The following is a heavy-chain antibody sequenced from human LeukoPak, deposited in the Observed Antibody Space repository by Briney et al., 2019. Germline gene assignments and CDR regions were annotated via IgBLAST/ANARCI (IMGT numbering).Heavy chain of an antibody. D-gene: IGHD3-16*01. J-gene: IGHJ3*02. CDR3: AGDRGDDYIPGGAFDI. CDR2: LYSGGIS. Sequence: GGSLRLSCAVSGFSVSRNYMNWVRKVPGKGLDWVSVLYSGGISRYADSVKGRFTISRDNSKNILYLQMNSLRAEDTAVYFCAGDRGDDYIPGGAFDIWGQGTMVTVSS. V-gene: IGHV3-53*01. CDR1: GFSVSRNY.